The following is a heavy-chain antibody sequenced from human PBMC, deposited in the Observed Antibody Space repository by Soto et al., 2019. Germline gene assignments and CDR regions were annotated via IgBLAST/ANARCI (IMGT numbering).Heavy chain of an antibody. D-gene: IGHD3-9*01. CDR2: ISWNSGSI. V-gene: IGHV3-9*01. Sequence: EVQLVESGGGLVQPGRSLRLSCAASGFTFDDYAMHWVRQAPGKGLEWVSGISWNSGSIGYADSVKGRFTISRDNAKNSLYLQMNRLRAEDTALYYCAKAPTYDILTGYPTGGFDPWGQGTLVTVSS. J-gene: IGHJ5*02. CDR1: GFTFDDYA. CDR3: AKAPTYDILTGYPTGGFDP.